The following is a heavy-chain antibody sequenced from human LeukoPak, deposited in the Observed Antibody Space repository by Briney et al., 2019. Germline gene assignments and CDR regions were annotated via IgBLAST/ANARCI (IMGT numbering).Heavy chain of an antibody. D-gene: IGHD3-22*01. V-gene: IGHV3-21*01. Sequence: PGGSLRLSCAASGFSLSTYWMNWVRQAPGKGLEWVSSISSSSSYIYYADSVKGRFTISRDNAKNSLYLQMNSLRAEDTAVYYCADMSDRYDSSGYRNWGQGTLVTVSS. CDR3: ADMSDRYDSSGYRN. J-gene: IGHJ4*02. CDR1: GFSLSTYW. CDR2: ISSSSSYI.